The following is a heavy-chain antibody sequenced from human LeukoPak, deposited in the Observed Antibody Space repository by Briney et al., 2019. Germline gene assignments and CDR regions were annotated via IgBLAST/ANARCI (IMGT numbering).Heavy chain of an antibody. CDR1: GFTFSSYS. J-gene: IGHJ4*02. D-gene: IGHD3-22*01. CDR3: ARLPSSGYYSGNY. Sequence: GGSLRLSCAASGFTFSSYSMKWVRQAPGKGLEWVSSISSSSSYIYYADSVKGRFTISRDNAKNSLYLQMNSLRAEDTAVYYCARLPSSGYYSGNYWGQGTLVTVSS. CDR2: ISSSSSYI. V-gene: IGHV3-21*01.